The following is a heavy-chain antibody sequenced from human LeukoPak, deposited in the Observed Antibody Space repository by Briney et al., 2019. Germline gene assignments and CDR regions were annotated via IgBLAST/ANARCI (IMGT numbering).Heavy chain of an antibody. V-gene: IGHV4-34*01. D-gene: IGHD6-19*01. CDR1: GGSFSGYY. CDR3: ARGLQWLVKYYFDY. J-gene: IGHJ4*02. Sequence: SETLSLTCAVYGGSFSGYYWSWIRQPPGKGLEWIGEINHSGSTNYNPSLKSRVTISVDTSRNQFSLKLSSVTAADTAVYYCARGLQWLVKYYFDYWGQGTLVTVSS. CDR2: INHSGST.